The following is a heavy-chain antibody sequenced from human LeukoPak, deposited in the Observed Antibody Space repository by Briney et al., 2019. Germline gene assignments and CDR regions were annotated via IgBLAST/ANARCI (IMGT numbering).Heavy chain of an antibody. CDR2: INSDGSWT. Sequence: GGSLRLSCAASGNYWMHWVRQAPGKGLVWVSHINSDGSWTSYADSVKGRFTISKDNAKNTVYLQMNNLRAEDTAVYYCVSFYETYWGRGTLVTASS. CDR1: GNYW. D-gene: IGHD2-2*01. J-gene: IGHJ4*02. CDR3: VSFYETY. V-gene: IGHV3-74*01.